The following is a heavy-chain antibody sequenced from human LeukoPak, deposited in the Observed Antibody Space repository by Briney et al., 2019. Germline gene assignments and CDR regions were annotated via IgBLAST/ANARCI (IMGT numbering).Heavy chain of an antibody. CDR1: GFTFNTYA. D-gene: IGHD3-10*01. CDR2: INGGDGTI. J-gene: IGHJ4*02. V-gene: IGHV3-23*01. CDR3: AKGLYYGSGSYSKYFDS. Sequence: PGGSLRLSCAASGFTFNTYAMNWVRQAPGKGLEWVSTINGGDGTIYSADSVKGRFILSRDNSKNTVDLQLNSLRVEDTAIYFCAKGLYYGSGSYSKYFDSWGQGTLVTVSS.